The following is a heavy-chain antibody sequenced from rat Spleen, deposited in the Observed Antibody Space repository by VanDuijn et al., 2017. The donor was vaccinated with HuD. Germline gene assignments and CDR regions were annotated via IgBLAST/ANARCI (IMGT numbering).Heavy chain of an antibody. J-gene: IGHJ2*01. Sequence: EVQLVESGGGLVQPGRSLKLSCAASGFTFSDYGMAWVRQGPTKGLEWVATISYGDRSGHSSTYYRDSVKGRFTISRDNAKSTLSLQMDSLRSEETATYYCARRHYGYTDYFDYWGQGVMVTVSS. D-gene: IGHD1-6*01. CDR2: ISYGDRSGHSST. V-gene: IGHV5-29*01. CDR1: GFTFSDYG. CDR3: ARRHYGYTDYFDY.